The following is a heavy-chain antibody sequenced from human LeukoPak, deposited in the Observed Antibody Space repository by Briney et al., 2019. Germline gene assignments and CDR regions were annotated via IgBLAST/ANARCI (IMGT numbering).Heavy chain of an antibody. CDR1: GFTFSSYW. Sequence: PGGSLRLSCVVSGFTFSSYWMNWDRQAPGRGLEWVANIHEDGSDKYYVDSVKGRFTISRDNAKNSLYLQMNSLRAEDTAVYYCARTLRLHTPRAFDIWGQGTMVTVSS. CDR3: ARTLRLHTPRAFDI. V-gene: IGHV3-7*05. D-gene: IGHD5-24*01. J-gene: IGHJ3*02. CDR2: IHEDGSDK.